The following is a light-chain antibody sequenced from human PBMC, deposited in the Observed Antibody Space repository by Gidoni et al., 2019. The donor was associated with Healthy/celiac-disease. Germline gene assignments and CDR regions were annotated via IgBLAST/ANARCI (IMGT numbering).Light chain of an antibody. V-gene: IGKV1-33*01. Sequence: IQMTQSPSSLSASVGDRVTITCQASQDISNYLNWYQQKPGKAPKLLIYDASNLETGVPSRISGSGSGTDFTFTSSSLQPEDIATYYCQQYDNLLTFGGGTKVEIK. CDR1: QDISNY. J-gene: IGKJ4*01. CDR3: QQYDNLLT. CDR2: DAS.